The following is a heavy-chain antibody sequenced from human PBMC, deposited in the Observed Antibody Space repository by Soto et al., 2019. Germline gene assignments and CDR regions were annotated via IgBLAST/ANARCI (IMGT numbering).Heavy chain of an antibody. V-gene: IGHV4-31*03. CDR2: IHYSGSI. CDR3: TRGLDRAKLGY. J-gene: IGHJ4*02. D-gene: IGHD1-26*01. Sequence: SETLSLTCTVSDGSIDSGSYYRSWVRQYPGKGLEWVGSIHYSGSIYYSPSLRSRLTMSADTSKNQFSLKLSSVTVADTAVYYCTRGLDRAKLGYWGQG. CDR1: DGSIDSGSYY.